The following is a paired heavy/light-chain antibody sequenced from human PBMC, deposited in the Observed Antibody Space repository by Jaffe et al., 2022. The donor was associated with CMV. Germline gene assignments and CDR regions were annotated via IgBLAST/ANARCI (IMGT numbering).Light chain of an antibody. CDR3: CSYAGSSTYVV. V-gene: IGLV2-23*02. J-gene: IGLJ2*01. Sequence: QSALTQPASVSGSPGQSITISCTGTSSDVGSYNLVSWYQQHPGKAPKLMIYEVSKRPSGVSNRFSGSKSGNTASLTISGLQAEDEADYYCCSYAGSSTYVVFGGGTKLTVL. CDR2: EVS. CDR1: SSDVGSYNL.
Heavy chain of an antibody. Sequence: QLQLQESGPGLVKPSETLSLTCTVSGGSISSSSYYWGWIRQPPGKGLEWIGSIYYSGSTYYNPSLKSRVTISVDTSKNQFSLKLSSVTAADTAVYYCARHLNYYDSSGYYLITPLNWFDPWGQGTLVTVSS. CDR1: GGSISSSSYY. V-gene: IGHV4-39*01. CDR2: IYYSGST. CDR3: ARHLNYYDSSGYYLITPLNWFDP. J-gene: IGHJ5*02. D-gene: IGHD3-22*01.